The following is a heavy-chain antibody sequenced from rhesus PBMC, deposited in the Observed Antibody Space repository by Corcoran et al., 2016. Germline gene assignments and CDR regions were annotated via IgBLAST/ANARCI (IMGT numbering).Heavy chain of an antibody. V-gene: IGHV4-165*01. CDR2: IGGSKRTT. D-gene: IGHD1-20*01. CDR1: GGSFSGYY. Sequence: QVQLQESGPGLVKPSETLSLTCAVSGGSFSGYYWGWIRQPTGKGREWIGYIGGSKRTTAHTPPLQIRVTSSTDASNNQFTLGWSSVTGADTAGYDCAREMDSGDNVDYFDYWGQGVLVTVSS. CDR3: AREMDSGDNVDYFDY. J-gene: IGHJ4*01.